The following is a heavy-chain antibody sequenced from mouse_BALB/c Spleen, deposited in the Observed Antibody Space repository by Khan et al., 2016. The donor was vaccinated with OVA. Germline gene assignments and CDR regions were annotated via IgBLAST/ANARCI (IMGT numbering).Heavy chain of an antibody. Sequence: QIQLVQSGPELKKPGETVKISCKASGHTFTNFGMNWVKQAPGKGLKWMGWINTYTGEPTYAGDFNGRFAFSLEASASTAYLQINNLTNEDTATYFCARPPYFSYAMDNGGQGTSVTVSS. V-gene: IGHV9-3-1*01. CDR1: GHTFTNFG. J-gene: IGHJ4*01. D-gene: IGHD2-10*01. CDR3: ARPPYFSYAMDN. CDR2: INTYTGEP.